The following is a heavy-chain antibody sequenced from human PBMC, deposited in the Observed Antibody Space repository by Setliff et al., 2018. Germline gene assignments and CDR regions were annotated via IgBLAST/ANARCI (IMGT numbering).Heavy chain of an antibody. CDR2: IYYSGLT. V-gene: IGHV4-39*01. CDR1: GGSVSDSTYY. Sequence: SETLSLTCTVSGGSVSDSTYYWGWVRQPPGKGLEWIGSIYYSGLTSYTPSLPSRVTISVDPSKPQLSLTLSSVTAADTAVYYCARLPNYVWGSPVDYWGQGTLVTVSS. D-gene: IGHD3-16*01. CDR3: ARLPNYVWGSPVDY. J-gene: IGHJ4*02.